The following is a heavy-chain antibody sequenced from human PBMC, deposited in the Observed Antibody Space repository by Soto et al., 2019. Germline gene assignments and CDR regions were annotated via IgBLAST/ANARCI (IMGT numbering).Heavy chain of an antibody. V-gene: IGHV1-69*01. Sequence: QVQLVQSGAEVKKPGSSVKVSCKASGGTFSSYAISWVRQAPGQGLEWMGGIIPLFGTANYAQKFQGRVTITADESTSTAYMELSSLRSEDTAVYYCARTPPPSYDSSGYSNWGQGTLVTVSS. CDR2: IIPLFGTA. D-gene: IGHD3-22*01. CDR1: GGTFSSYA. J-gene: IGHJ4*02. CDR3: ARTPPPSYDSSGYSN.